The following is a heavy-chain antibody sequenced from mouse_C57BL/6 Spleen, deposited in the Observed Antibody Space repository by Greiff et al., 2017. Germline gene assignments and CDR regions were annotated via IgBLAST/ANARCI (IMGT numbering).Heavy chain of an antibody. CDR1: GYTFTSYD. V-gene: IGHV1-85*01. D-gene: IGHD1-1*01. CDR2: IYPRDGST. J-gene: IGHJ4*01. Sequence: QVQLQQSGPELVKPGASVKLSCKASGYTFTSYDINWVKQRPGQGLEWIGWIYPRDGSTKYNEKFKGKATLTVDTSSSTAYMELHSLTSEDSAVYFCAKVYGGGYYAMDYWGQGTSVTVSS. CDR3: AKVYGGGYYAMDY.